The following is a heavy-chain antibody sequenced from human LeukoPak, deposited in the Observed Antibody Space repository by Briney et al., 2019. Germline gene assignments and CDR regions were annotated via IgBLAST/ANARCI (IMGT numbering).Heavy chain of an antibody. J-gene: IGHJ3*01. CDR1: GFTFTNYD. CDR3: ATRPRELLSGIP. CDR2: IYYSGGRT. V-gene: IGHV3-23*01. Sequence: PGGSLRPSCAASGFTFTNYDMTWVRQAPGKGLEWISSIYYSGGRTYYADSVRGRFTISRDNSRSMLYLQMSSLRAEDTAVYYCATRPRELLSGIPWGQGTMVTVSS. D-gene: IGHD1-26*01.